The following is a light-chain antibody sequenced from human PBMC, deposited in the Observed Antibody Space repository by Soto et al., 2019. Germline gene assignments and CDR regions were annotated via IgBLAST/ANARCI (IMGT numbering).Light chain of an antibody. Sequence: EIVLTQSPATLSLSPGQRATLSCRASQSVSTYLAWYQQKPGQAPRLRIYDASTRATGIPARFSGSGSGTDFTLTIGSLEPEDFAVYYCQQRSNWSPTWTLGQGTKVDIK. CDR1: QSVSTY. V-gene: IGKV3-11*01. CDR3: QQRSNWSPTWT. J-gene: IGKJ1*01. CDR2: DAS.